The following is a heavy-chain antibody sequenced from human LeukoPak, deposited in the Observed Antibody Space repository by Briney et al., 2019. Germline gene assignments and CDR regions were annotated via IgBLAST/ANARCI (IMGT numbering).Heavy chain of an antibody. Sequence: PSETLSLTCAVHGGSFSGYYWSWIRQPPGKGLEWIGEINHSGSTNYNPSLKSRVTISVDTSKNQFSLKLSSVTAADTAVYYCARGQAIYSNYADYWGQGTLVTVSS. CDR1: GGSFSGYY. CDR2: INHSGST. CDR3: ARGQAIYSNYADY. J-gene: IGHJ4*02. V-gene: IGHV4-34*01. D-gene: IGHD4-4*01.